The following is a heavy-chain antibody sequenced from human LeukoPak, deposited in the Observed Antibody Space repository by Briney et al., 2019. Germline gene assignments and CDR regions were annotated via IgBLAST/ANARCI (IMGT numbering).Heavy chain of an antibody. CDR3: ARVQGYCSSTSCYNNWFDP. J-gene: IGHJ5*02. Sequence: ASVKVSCKASGYTFTSYDINWVRQATGQGLEWMGWMNPNSGNTGYAQKFQGRVTMTRNTSISTAYMELSSLRSEDTAVYYCARVQGYCSSTSCYNNWFDPWGQGTLVTVSS. CDR2: MNPNSGNT. CDR1: GYTFTSYD. D-gene: IGHD2-2*01. V-gene: IGHV1-8*01.